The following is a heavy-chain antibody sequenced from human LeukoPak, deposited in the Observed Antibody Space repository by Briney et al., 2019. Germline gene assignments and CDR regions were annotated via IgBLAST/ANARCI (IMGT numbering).Heavy chain of an antibody. D-gene: IGHD2-21*02. CDR2: MNPNSGNS. J-gene: IGHJ4*02. Sequence: GASVKVSCKASGYTFTSFDFSWVRQATGQGLEWMGWMNPNSGNSGYEQRFQGRVTLTRNTAIRTAYMELSGLRSDDTAVYYCVRVRGNRGDDCYSFDSWGQGTLVTVSS. CDR1: GYTFTSFD. CDR3: VRVRGNRGDDCYSFDS. V-gene: IGHV1-8*01.